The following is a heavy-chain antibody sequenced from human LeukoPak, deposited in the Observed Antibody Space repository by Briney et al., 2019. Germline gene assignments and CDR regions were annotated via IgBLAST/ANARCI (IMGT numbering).Heavy chain of an antibody. CDR1: GGSISSSSYY. CDR3: ARGDILTGYYTTLDY. J-gene: IGHJ4*02. Sequence: PSETLSLTCTVSGGSISSSSYYWGWIRQPPGKGLEWIGSIYYSGSTYYNPSLKSRVTISVDTSKNQFSLKLSSVTAADTAVYYCARGDILTGYYTTLDYWGQGTLVTVPS. V-gene: IGHV4-39*07. D-gene: IGHD3-9*01. CDR2: IYYSGST.